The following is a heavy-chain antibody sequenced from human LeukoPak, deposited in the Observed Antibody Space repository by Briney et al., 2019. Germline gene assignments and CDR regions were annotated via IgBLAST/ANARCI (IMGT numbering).Heavy chain of an antibody. CDR3: ARARSSTSSRWTLDAFDI. Sequence: SVKVSCKASGGTFSSYAISWVRQAPGQGLEWTGRIIPIFGTANYAQKFQGRVTITTDESTSTAYMELSSLRSEDTAVYYCARARSSTSSRWTLDAFDIWGQGTMATVSS. CDR1: GGTFSSYA. D-gene: IGHD2-2*01. CDR2: IIPIFGTA. V-gene: IGHV1-69*05. J-gene: IGHJ3*02.